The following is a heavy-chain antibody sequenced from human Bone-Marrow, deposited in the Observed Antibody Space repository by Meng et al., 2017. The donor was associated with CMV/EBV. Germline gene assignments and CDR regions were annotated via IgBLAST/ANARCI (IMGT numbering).Heavy chain of an antibody. CDR3: AGSSDPEGRGKAYYYYGMDV. J-gene: IGHJ6*02. V-gene: IGHV1-2*02. CDR1: GGTFSTYA. Sequence: ASAKVSCKASGGTFSTYANSWVRQATGQGLEWMGWINPNSGGTNYAQKFQGRVTMTRDTSISTAYMELSRLSSDDTALYYCAGSSDPEGRGKAYYYYGMDVWGQGTTVTVSS. CDR2: INPNSGGT. D-gene: IGHD3-10*01.